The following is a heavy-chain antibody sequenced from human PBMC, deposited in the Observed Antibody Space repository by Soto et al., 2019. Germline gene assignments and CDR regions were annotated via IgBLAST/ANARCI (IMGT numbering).Heavy chain of an antibody. CDR2: ISYDGGNE. V-gene: IGHV3-30-3*01. CDR3: ARDRSGSHEIDDSLDI. J-gene: IGHJ3*02. D-gene: IGHD1-26*01. CDR1: RFSFSTYA. Sequence: QVQLVESGGGVVQPGRSLRLSCAASRFSFSTYAIHWVRQAPGKGLEWVAGISYDGGNEYYADSVKGRFTISRDNSRSTLYLKMNSLAPDDTAVYYCARDRSGSHEIDDSLDIWGRGTMVTVSS.